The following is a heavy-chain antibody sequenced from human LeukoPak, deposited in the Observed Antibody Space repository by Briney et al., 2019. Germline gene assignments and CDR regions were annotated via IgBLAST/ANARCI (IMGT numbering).Heavy chain of an antibody. CDR3: ARDHIVATNALDI. V-gene: IGHV1-2*02. D-gene: IGHD5-12*01. Sequence: GASVRVSCKASGYTFTGYYMHWVRQAPGQGLEWMGWINPNSGGTNYAQKFQGRVTMTRDTSISTAYMELSRLRSDDTAVYYCARDHIVATNALDIWGQGTMVTVSS. CDR2: INPNSGGT. CDR1: GYTFTGYY. J-gene: IGHJ3*02.